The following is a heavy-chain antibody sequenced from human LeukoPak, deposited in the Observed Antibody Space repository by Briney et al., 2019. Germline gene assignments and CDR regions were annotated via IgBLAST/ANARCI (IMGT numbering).Heavy chain of an antibody. D-gene: IGHD6-19*01. Sequence: SQTLSLTCAISGDSVSSNSAAWNWIRQSPSRGLEWLGRTYYRSKWYNDYAVSVKSRITINPDTSKNQFSLQLNSVTPEDTAVYYCARDQSYSSGWYGGYFQHWGQGTLVTVSS. V-gene: IGHV6-1*01. J-gene: IGHJ1*01. CDR2: TYYRSKWYN. CDR3: ARDQSYSSGWYGGYFQH. CDR1: GDSVSSNSAA.